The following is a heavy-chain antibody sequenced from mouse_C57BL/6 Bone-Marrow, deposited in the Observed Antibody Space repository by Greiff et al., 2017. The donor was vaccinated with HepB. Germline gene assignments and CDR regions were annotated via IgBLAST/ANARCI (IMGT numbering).Heavy chain of an antibody. CDR2: IDPENGDT. D-gene: IGHD3-2*02. J-gene: IGHJ4*01. CDR1: GFNIKDDY. Sequence: VQLQQSGAELVRPGASVKLSCTASGFNIKDDYMHWVKQRPEQGLEWIGLIDPENGDTEYASKFQGKATITADTSSNTAYLQLSSLTSEDTAVYYCTTTAQDYAMDYWGQGTSVTVSS. V-gene: IGHV14-4*01. CDR3: TTTAQDYAMDY.